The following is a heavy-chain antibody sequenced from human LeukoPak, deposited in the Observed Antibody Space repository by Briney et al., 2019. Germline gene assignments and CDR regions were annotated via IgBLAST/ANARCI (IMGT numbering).Heavy chain of an antibody. J-gene: IGHJ5*02. Sequence: GGSLRLSCAASGFTFSSYAMSWVRQAPGKGLEWVSAISGSGGSTYYADSVKGRFTISRDNSKNTLCLQMNSLRAEDTAVYYCAKEGDIVVVVAATAPNWFDPWGQGTLVTVSS. CDR2: ISGSGGST. CDR1: GFTFSSYA. CDR3: AKEGDIVVVVAATAPNWFDP. D-gene: IGHD2-15*01. V-gene: IGHV3-23*01.